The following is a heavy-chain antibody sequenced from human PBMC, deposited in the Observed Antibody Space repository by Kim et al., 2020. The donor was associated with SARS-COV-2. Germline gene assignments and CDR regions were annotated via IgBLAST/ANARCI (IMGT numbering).Heavy chain of an antibody. Sequence: ADCVTGRFTISRDNSKNTLNLQMNSLRAEDTAVVYCAKTRGGGDWTHFDYWGQGTLVTVSS. V-gene: IGHV3-23*01. D-gene: IGHD2-21*02. J-gene: IGHJ4*02. CDR3: AKTRGGGDWTHFDY.